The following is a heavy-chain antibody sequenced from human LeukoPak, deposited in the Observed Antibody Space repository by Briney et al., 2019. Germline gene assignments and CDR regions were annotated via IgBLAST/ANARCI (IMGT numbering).Heavy chain of an antibody. D-gene: IGHD3-10*01. CDR2: ISPSRGST. J-gene: IGHJ4*02. Sequence: GASVKVSCKASGYTFTSYYMHWVRQAPGQGPEWMGRISPSRGSTSYAQKFQGRVTMTRDTSISTAYMELSRLRSDDTAVYYCARVDGSGVGYFDYWGQGTLVTVSS. CDR3: ARVDGSGVGYFDY. CDR1: GYTFTSYY. V-gene: IGHV1-46*01.